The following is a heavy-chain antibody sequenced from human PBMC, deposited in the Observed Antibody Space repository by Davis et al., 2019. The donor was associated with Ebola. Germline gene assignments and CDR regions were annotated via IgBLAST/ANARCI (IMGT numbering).Heavy chain of an antibody. Sequence: AASVKVSCKASGYTFTSYAMHWVRQAPGQRLEWMGWINAGNGNTKYSQKFQGRVTITRDMSTSTAYMELSSLRSEDTAVYYCAADRGYSSSWTPGWFDPWGQGTLVTVSS. D-gene: IGHD6-13*01. CDR3: AADRGYSSSWTPGWFDP. CDR2: INAGNGNT. CDR1: GYTFTSYA. V-gene: IGHV1-3*01. J-gene: IGHJ5*02.